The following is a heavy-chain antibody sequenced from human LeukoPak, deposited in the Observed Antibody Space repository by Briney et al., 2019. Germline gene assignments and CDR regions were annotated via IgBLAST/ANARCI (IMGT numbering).Heavy chain of an antibody. D-gene: IGHD6-25*01. CDR1: GYTFTNYG. V-gene: IGHV1-18*01. Sequence: ASVKVSCKASGYTFTNYGITWVRQAPGHGLEWMGWIGRNNGNTKFAQKLQGRVTMTTDTSTTTAYMELRSLRSDDTAVYFCARDRGDYYFDYWGQGTLVSVSS. CDR3: ARDRGDYYFDY. CDR2: IGRNNGNT. J-gene: IGHJ4*02.